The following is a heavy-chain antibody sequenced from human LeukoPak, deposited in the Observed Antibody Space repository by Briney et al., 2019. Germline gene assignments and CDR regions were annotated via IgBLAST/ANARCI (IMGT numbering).Heavy chain of an antibody. CDR1: GFTFSSYG. CDR2: ISYDGSNK. Sequence: GGSLRLSCAASGFTFSSYGMHWVRQAPGKGLEWVAVISYDGSNKYYVDSVKGRFTISRDNSKNTLYLQMNSLRAEDTAVYYCAKAIPIWFGEFYFDYWGQGTLVTVSS. J-gene: IGHJ4*02. D-gene: IGHD3-10*01. V-gene: IGHV3-30*18. CDR3: AKAIPIWFGEFYFDY.